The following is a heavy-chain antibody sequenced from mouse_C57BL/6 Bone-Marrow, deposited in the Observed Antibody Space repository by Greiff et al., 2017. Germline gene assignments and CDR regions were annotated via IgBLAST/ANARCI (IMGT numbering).Heavy chain of an antibody. Sequence: EVMLVESGGGLVQPGGSLSLSCAASGFTFTDYYMSWVRQPPGKALEWLGFIRNKANGYTTEYSASVKGRFTISRDNSQSILYLQMNALRAEDSATYYCARYHYYYGSSSILDYWGQGTTLTVSS. CDR3: ARYHYYYGSSSILDY. CDR1: GFTFTDYY. CDR2: IRNKANGYTT. V-gene: IGHV7-3*01. J-gene: IGHJ2*01. D-gene: IGHD1-1*01.